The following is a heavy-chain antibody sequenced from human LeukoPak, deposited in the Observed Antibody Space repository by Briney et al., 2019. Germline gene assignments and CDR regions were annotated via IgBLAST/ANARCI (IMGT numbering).Heavy chain of an antibody. CDR1: GVSIFSYY. D-gene: IGHD2-2*01. CDR2: VRYSGST. V-gene: IGHV4-59*12. J-gene: IGHJ4*02. Sequence: SETLSLTCSVSGVSIFSYYWNWIRQPPGKGLEWIGYVRYSGSTNYNPSLKGRVTMSVDTSNNQFSLKLSSLTAADTAVYYCARAYATGRSDYWGQGTLVTVSS. CDR3: ARAYATGRSDY.